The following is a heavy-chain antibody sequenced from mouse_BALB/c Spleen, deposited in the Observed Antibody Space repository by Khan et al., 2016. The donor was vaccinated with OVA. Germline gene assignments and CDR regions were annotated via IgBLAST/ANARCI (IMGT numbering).Heavy chain of an antibody. J-gene: IGHJ1*01. Sequence: QIQLVQSGPELKKPGETVKISCKASGYTFTNYGMNWVKQAPGKGLKWMGWINTYTGEPKYADDFKGRFAFYLETTAITAYFQINNLKNEDTAKDFCAIMKPYGYFDLWGAGTTVTVSS. CDR1: GYTFTNYG. V-gene: IGHV9-3-1*01. CDR3: AIMKPYGYFDL. CDR2: INTYTGEP.